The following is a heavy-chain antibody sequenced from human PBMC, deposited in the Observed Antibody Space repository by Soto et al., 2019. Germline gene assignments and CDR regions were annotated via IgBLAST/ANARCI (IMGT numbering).Heavy chain of an antibody. CDR1: GGTFSRHA. CDR2: IIPIFGTA. D-gene: IGHD3-16*02. CDR3: ARGADDYVWGTYLPDY. V-gene: IGHV1-69*01. Sequence: QVPLVQSGAEVKKPGSSVKVSCKASGGTFSRHAINWVRQAPGQGLEWMGAIIPIFGTANYAQKFQGRVTITADESTSTAYMELSSLRFEDTAMYYCARGADDYVWGTYLPDYWGQGTLVTVSS. J-gene: IGHJ4*02.